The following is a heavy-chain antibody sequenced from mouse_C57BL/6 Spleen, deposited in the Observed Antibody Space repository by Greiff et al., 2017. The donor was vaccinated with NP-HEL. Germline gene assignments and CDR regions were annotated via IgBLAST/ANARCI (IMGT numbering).Heavy chain of an antibody. CDR3: ARSGYYSNYDFDY. J-gene: IGHJ2*01. D-gene: IGHD2-5*01. CDR1: GYTFTSYW. V-gene: IGHV1-55*01. CDR2: IYPGSGST. Sequence: VQLQQPGAELVKPGASVKMSCKASGYTFTSYWITWVKQRPGQGLEWIGDIYPGSGSTNYNEKFKSKATLTVDTSSSTAYMQLSSLTSEDSAVYYCARSGYYSNYDFDYWGQGTTLTVSS.